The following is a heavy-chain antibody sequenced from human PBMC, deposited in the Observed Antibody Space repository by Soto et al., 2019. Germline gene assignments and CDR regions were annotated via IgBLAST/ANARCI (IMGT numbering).Heavy chain of an antibody. CDR1: GGSISSGDSC. V-gene: IGHV4-30-4*01. J-gene: IGHJ4*02. CDR3: ARGPSGDKVDY. CDR2: IYDGGTT. D-gene: IGHD7-27*01. Sequence: QVQLQESGPGLVKPSQTLSLTCTVSGGSISSGDSCWSWIRQPPDKGLEWIGHIYDGGTTYSNPSSKSXXTXSXXTSKTQFSLKLSSVSAADTAVYYCARGPSGDKVDYWGQGTLVTVSS.